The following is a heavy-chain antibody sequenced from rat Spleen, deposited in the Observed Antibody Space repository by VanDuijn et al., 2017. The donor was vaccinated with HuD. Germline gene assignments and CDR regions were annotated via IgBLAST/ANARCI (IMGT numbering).Heavy chain of an antibody. V-gene: IGHV5-27*01. CDR2: ITNGGGTT. Sequence: EVRLVESGGGLVQPGRSLKVSCAASGFTFSTSYMAWTRQTPTKGLEWVASITNGGGTTYYQDSMKGRFTISRDNAKSTLYLQMDSLRSEDTATYYCTRDYGYWGQGVMVTVSS. J-gene: IGHJ2*01. CDR3: TRDYGY. D-gene: IGHD1-3*01. CDR1: GFTFSTSY.